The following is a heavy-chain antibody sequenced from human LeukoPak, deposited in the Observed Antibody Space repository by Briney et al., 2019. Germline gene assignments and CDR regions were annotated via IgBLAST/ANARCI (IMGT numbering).Heavy chain of an antibody. CDR1: GYTFNSYG. V-gene: IGHV1-18*01. Sequence: GASVKVSCKASGYTFNSYGISWVRQAPGQGLEWMGWISAYNGNTNYAQKLQGRVTMTRDTSSSTVYMELSSLKSEDTAIYYCARARYGGNQIDYWGQGTLVTVPS. CDR3: ARARYGGNQIDY. J-gene: IGHJ4*02. D-gene: IGHD4-23*01. CDR2: ISAYNGNT.